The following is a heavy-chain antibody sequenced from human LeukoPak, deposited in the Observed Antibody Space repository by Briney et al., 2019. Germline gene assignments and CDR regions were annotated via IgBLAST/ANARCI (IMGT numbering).Heavy chain of an antibody. J-gene: IGHJ4*02. D-gene: IGHD5-12*01. CDR2: IIPIFGTA. V-gene: IGHV1-69*13. Sequence: GASVKVSCKASGYSFTNYAIHWVRQAPGQGLEWMGGIIPIFGTANYAQKFQGRVTITADESTSTAYMELSSLRSEDTAVYYCARDNIGREYRGYSGYEHNYWGQGTLATVSS. CDR1: GYSFTNYA. CDR3: ARDNIGREYRGYSGYEHNY.